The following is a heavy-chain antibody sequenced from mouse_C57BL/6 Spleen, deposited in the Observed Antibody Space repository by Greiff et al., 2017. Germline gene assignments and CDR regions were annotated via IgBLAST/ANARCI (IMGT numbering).Heavy chain of an antibody. Sequence: EVQLQESGPGLVKPSQSLSLTCSVTGYSITSGYYWNWIRQFPGNKLEWMGYISYDGSNNYNPSLKNRISITRDTSKNQFFLKLNSVTTEDTATYYCASLYSNYRHWYFDVWGTGTTVTVSS. D-gene: IGHD2-5*01. J-gene: IGHJ1*03. CDR2: ISYDGSN. CDR3: ASLYSNYRHWYFDV. V-gene: IGHV3-6*01. CDR1: GYSITSGYY.